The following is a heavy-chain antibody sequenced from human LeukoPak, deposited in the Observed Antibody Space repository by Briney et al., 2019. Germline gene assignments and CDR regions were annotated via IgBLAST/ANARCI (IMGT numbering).Heavy chain of an antibody. D-gene: IGHD6-19*01. CDR2: IYYSGST. J-gene: IGHJ6*02. V-gene: IGHV4-39*01. CDR3: ARTRSGWTKLYYYGMDV. CDR1: GGSISSSSYY. Sequence: SETLSLTCTVSGGSISSSSYYWGWIRQPPGKGLEWIGSIYYSGSTYYNPSLKSRVTISVDTSKNQFSLKLSSVTAADTAVYYCARTRSGWTKLYYYGMDVWGQGTTVTVSS.